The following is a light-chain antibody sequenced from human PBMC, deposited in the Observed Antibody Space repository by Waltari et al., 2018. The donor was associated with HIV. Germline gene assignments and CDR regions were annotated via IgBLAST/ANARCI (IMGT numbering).Light chain of an antibody. CDR3: CSYAGSSTFRI. CDR1: SSDVGSYNF. J-gene: IGLJ2*01. V-gene: IGLV2-23*02. Sequence: QSALTQPASVSGSPGQSITISCTGTSSDVGSYNFVSWYHHHPGKAPKLMIYEVTKRPSGVSKCFSGSKSGNTASLTISGLQAEDEADYYCCSYAGSSTFRIFGGGTRLTVL. CDR2: EVT.